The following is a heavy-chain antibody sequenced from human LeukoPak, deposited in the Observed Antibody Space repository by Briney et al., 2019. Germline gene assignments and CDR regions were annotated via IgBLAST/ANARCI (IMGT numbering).Heavy chain of an antibody. J-gene: IGHJ4*02. CDR1: GFTVSSNY. D-gene: IGHD6-19*01. Sequence: PGGSLRLSCAASGFTVSSNYMSWVRQAPGKGLEWVANIKQDGSEKYYVDSVKGRFTISRDNAKNSLSLQMSSLRAEDTAVYYCAKHGSSGWYQPFDYWGQGILVIVSS. CDR3: AKHGSSGWYQPFDY. V-gene: IGHV3-7*03. CDR2: IKQDGSEK.